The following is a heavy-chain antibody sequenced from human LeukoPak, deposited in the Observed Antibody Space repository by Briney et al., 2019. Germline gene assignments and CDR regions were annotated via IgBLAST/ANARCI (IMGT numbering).Heavy chain of an antibody. V-gene: IGHV3-11*04. D-gene: IGHD4-17*01. CDR1: GFTFSDYY. CDR2: ISSSGSTI. Sequence: GGSLRLSCAASGFTFSDYYMSWIRQAPGKGLEWVSYISSSGSTIYYADSVKGRFTISRDNSKNTLYLQMNSLRAEDTAVYYCARNKYDDGDYAPFDYWGQGTLVTVSS. J-gene: IGHJ4*02. CDR3: ARNKYDDGDYAPFDY.